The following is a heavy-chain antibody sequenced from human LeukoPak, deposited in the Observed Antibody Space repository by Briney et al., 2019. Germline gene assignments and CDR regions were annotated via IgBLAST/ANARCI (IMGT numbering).Heavy chain of an antibody. CDR3: ARDTLKSIAALFDY. J-gene: IGHJ4*02. CDR1: TFTFSSYN. D-gene: IGHD6-6*01. Sequence: PGGSLRLSCAASTFTFSSYNMNWVRQAPGKGLEWVSSISYSSSYIYYVDSVKGRFTISRDNPKNSLYLQMNSLRAEDTAVYYCARDTLKSIAALFDYWGQGTLVTVSS. CDR2: ISYSSSYI. V-gene: IGHV3-21*01.